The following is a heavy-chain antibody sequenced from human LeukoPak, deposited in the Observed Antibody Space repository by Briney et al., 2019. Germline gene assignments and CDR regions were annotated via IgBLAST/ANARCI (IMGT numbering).Heavy chain of an antibody. CDR3: ARVKRGYSYGYTDPLFDY. CDR1: GGSFSGYY. J-gene: IGHJ4*02. D-gene: IGHD5-18*01. CDR2: INHSGST. Sequence: KASETLSLTCAVYGGSFSGYYWSWIRQPPGKGLEWIGEINHSGSTNYNPSLKSRVTISVDTSKNQFSLKLSSVTAADTAVYYCARVKRGYSYGYTDPLFDYWGQGTLVTVSS. V-gene: IGHV4-34*01.